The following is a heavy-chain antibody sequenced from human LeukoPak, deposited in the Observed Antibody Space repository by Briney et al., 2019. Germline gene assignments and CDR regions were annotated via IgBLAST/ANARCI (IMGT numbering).Heavy chain of an antibody. CDR1: GFTFSDYY. Sequence: GGSLRLSCTSSGFTFSDYYMSWIRQAPGKGLEWVSAISGSGGSTYYADSVKGRFTISRDNSKNTLYLQMNSLRAEDTAVYYCAKDRGRLPYNWFDPWGQGTLVTVSS. CDR2: ISGSGGST. V-gene: IGHV3-23*01. CDR3: AKDRGRLPYNWFDP. J-gene: IGHJ5*02. D-gene: IGHD3-10*01.